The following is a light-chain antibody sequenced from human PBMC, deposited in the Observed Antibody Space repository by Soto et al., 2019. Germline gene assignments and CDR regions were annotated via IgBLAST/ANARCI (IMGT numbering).Light chain of an antibody. CDR2: GAS. V-gene: IGKV3-15*01. Sequence: EIVMTQSPATLSVSPGGRATLSCRASQSISNTLAWYHQKHGQVPRLLIYGASTRAADVPARFSGGGSGTEFTLTISSLQPDDFATYYCQQYNSYSRFGQGTKV. CDR3: QQYNSYSR. J-gene: IGKJ1*01. CDR1: QSISNT.